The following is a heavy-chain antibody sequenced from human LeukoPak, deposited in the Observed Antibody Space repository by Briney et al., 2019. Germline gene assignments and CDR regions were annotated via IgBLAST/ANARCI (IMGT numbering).Heavy chain of an antibody. D-gene: IGHD3-22*01. CDR2: IYSDGRT. CDR3: AKDLNSTYNYDSSGYEDAFDI. V-gene: IGHV3-53*01. Sequence: GGSLRLSCAASGFTVSSNYMSWVRQAPGKGLEWVSVIYSDGRTYYADSVKGRFTISRDNSKNTLYLQMNSLRAEDTAVYYCAKDLNSTYNYDSSGYEDAFDIWGHGTMVTVSS. J-gene: IGHJ3*02. CDR1: GFTVSSNY.